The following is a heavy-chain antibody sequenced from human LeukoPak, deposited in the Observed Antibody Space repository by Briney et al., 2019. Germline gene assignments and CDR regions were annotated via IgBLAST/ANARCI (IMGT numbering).Heavy chain of an antibody. J-gene: IGHJ4*02. Sequence: PGRSLRLSCAASGFTFSSYGMHWVRQAPGKGLEWVAVISYDGSNKYYADSVKGRFTISRDNSKNTLYLQMNSLRAEDTAVYYCARPTVTDAALDYWGQGTLVTVSS. CDR2: ISYDGSNK. D-gene: IGHD4-17*01. V-gene: IGHV3-30*03. CDR1: GFTFSSYG. CDR3: ARPTVTDAALDY.